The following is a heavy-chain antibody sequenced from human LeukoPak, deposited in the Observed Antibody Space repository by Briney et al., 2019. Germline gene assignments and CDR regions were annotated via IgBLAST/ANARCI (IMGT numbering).Heavy chain of an antibody. V-gene: IGHV4-34*01. J-gene: IGHJ4*02. CDR3: ARRAGYCSSTSCYWAYYFDY. Sequence: PETLSLTCAVYGGSFSGYYWSWIRQPPGEGLEWIGEINHSGSTKHNPSLKSRVTISVETSKNQFSLKLSSVTAADTAVYYCARRAGYCSSTSCYWAYYFDYWGQGTLVTVSS. CDR1: GGSFSGYY. D-gene: IGHD2-2*01. CDR2: INHSGST.